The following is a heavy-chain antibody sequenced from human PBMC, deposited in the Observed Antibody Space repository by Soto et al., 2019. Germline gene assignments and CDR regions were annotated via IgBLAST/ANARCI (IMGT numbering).Heavy chain of an antibody. D-gene: IGHD5-12*01. J-gene: IGHJ3*02. CDR3: ARDLVATTPQGDAFDI. CDR1: GFTFSDYS. Sequence: GGSLRLSCAASGFTFSDYSMTWVRQAPGKGLEWVSSISGSSRYTYYSDSLKGRFTISRDNAKNSLYLQMNSLRAEDTAVYYCARDLVATTPQGDAFDIWGQGTMVTVSS. V-gene: IGHV3-21*01. CDR2: ISGSSRYT.